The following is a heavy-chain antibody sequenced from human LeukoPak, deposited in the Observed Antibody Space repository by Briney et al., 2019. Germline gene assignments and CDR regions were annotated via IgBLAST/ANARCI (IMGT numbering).Heavy chain of an antibody. J-gene: IGHJ4*02. Sequence: GGSLRLSCAASGFTFRSYAMQWVRQAPGKGLEWVSVIYSGDRTYYADSVKGRFTISRDTSKNTVYLQMNSLRPEETAVYYCARDGEYSYGYGFDYWGQGTLVTVSS. CDR1: GFTFRSYA. D-gene: IGHD5-18*01. CDR2: IYSGDRT. V-gene: IGHV3-66*01. CDR3: ARDGEYSYGYGFDY.